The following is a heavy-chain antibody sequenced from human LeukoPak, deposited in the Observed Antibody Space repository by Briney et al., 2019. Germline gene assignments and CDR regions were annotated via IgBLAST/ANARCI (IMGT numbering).Heavy chain of an antibody. CDR3: AKEATYYYGSGSYLDY. J-gene: IGHJ4*02. D-gene: IGHD3-10*01. CDR1: GFTFSSYG. CDR2: ISGSGGST. V-gene: IGHV3-23*01. Sequence: GGTLRLSCATSGFTFSSYGMSWVRQAPGKGLEGVSSISGSGGSTYYADSVKGRFTNSRDHTKNTLYLQMSSLRAEDTAIYYCAKEATYYYGSGSYLDYWGQGTLVTVSS.